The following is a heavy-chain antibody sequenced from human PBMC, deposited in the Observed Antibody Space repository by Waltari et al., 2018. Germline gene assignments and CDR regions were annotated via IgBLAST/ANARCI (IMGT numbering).Heavy chain of an antibody. J-gene: IGHJ5*02. V-gene: IGHV1-2*02. CDR1: GYTFTGYY. CDR3: ARDGAGYSSSWRTMYNWFDP. Sequence: QVQLVQSGAEVKKPGASVKVSCKASGYTFTGYYMHWVRQAPGQGLEWMGWINPNSGGTNYAQKFRGRVTMTRDTSISTAYMELSRLRSDDTAVYFCARDGAGYSSSWRTMYNWFDPWGQGTLVTVSS. D-gene: IGHD6-13*01. CDR2: INPNSGGT.